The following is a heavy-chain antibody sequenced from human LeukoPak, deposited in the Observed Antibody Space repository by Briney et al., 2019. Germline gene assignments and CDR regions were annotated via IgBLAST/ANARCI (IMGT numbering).Heavy chain of an antibody. CDR2: ISGRDDTTYYTDSPEGST. D-gene: IGHD2-21*02. CDR1: GFTFLNYA. V-gene: IGHV3-23*01. J-gene: IGHJ4*02. CDR3: AKCMSATGVCLNFDS. Sequence: GGSLRFSCEASGFTFLNYAMSWVRQAPGKGLQWVSGISGRDDTTYYTDSPEGSTYYTNSAEGRFTISRYNSKNTVYLQIDSLGVEDTAVYYCAKCMSATGVCLNFDSWGQGILVTVSS.